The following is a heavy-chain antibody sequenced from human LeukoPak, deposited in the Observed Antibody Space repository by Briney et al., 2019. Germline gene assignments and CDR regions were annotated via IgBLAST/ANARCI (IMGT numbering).Heavy chain of an antibody. Sequence: GGSLRLPCAASVFTFSRYAMIWVRQATGKGLEWVSAISGSGGSRYYAASVKSRFTIFSNNTKNTLYLQMNSLRAEGTAVYYCARDRSYGSGTNSPPFGYWGQGTVVTVSS. V-gene: IGHV3-23*01. J-gene: IGHJ4*02. D-gene: IGHD3-10*01. CDR2: ISGSGGSR. CDR1: VFTFSRYA. CDR3: ARDRSYGSGTNSPPFGY.